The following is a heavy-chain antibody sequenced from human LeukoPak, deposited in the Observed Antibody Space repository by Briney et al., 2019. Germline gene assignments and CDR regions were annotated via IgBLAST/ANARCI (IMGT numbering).Heavy chain of an antibody. CDR2: LYYSGST. CDR3: ARGGNWGSYFDY. Sequence: SETLSLTCTVSGGSITTYYWSWIRQPPGKGLEWMGYLYYSGSTNYNPSIKGRVTTSVDKSENQLYLNLSTVTAADTAVYFCARGGNWGSYFDYWGQGTLVTVSS. V-gene: IGHV4-59*01. CDR1: GGSITTYY. J-gene: IGHJ4*02. D-gene: IGHD3-16*01.